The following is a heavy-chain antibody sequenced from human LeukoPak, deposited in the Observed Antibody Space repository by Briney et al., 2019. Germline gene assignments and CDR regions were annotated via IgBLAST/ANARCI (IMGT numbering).Heavy chain of an antibody. D-gene: IGHD6-6*01. CDR3: ARDEYSSSYYYYYYMDV. CDR2: INPNSGGT. Sequence: ASVKVSCKASGYTFTGYYMHWVRQAPGQGLEWMGWINPNSGGTNYAQKFQGRVTMTRDTSISTAYMELSRLRSDDTAVYYCARDEYSSSYYYYYYMDVWGKGTTVTVSS. J-gene: IGHJ6*03. V-gene: IGHV1-2*02. CDR1: GYTFTGYY.